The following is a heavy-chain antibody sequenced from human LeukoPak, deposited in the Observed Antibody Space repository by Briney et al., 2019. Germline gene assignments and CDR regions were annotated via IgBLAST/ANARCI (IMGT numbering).Heavy chain of an antibody. Sequence: GGSLRLSCAASGFAFSSQAMGWVRQAPGKGLEWVSVISDSGSITYYADSVKGRFTISRDNSKNTLFLQMNSLRAEDAAVYYCAKDARRTSGWYFFDYWGQGTLVTVSS. J-gene: IGHJ4*02. V-gene: IGHV3-23*01. CDR2: ISDSGSIT. CDR1: GFAFSSQA. D-gene: IGHD6-19*01. CDR3: AKDARRTSGWYFFDY.